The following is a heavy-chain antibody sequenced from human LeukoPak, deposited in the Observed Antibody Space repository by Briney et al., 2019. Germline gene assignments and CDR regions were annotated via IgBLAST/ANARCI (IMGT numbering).Heavy chain of an antibody. J-gene: IGHJ6*02. D-gene: IGHD3-16*02. Sequence: PGGSLRLSCAAYGFTFSSYSMHWVRQAPGKGLEWVAVISYDGNNEYYADSVKGRFTISRDNSKNTLYLQMNSLRAEDTAVYYCARDRSFYFYYGMDVWGQGTTVTVSS. V-gene: IGHV3-30-3*01. CDR2: ISYDGNNE. CDR1: GFTFSSYS. CDR3: ARDRSFYFYYGMDV.